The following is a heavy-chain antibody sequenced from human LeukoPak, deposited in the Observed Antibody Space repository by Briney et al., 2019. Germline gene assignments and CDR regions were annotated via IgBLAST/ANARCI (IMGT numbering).Heavy chain of an antibody. D-gene: IGHD2-2*01. J-gene: IGHJ4*02. Sequence: SVKVSCTASGGTFSSYAISWVRQAPGQGLEWMGGIIPIFGTANYAQKFQGRVTITADESTSTAYMELSSLRSEDTAVYYCASAVPAAIVSRLDYWGQGTLVTVSS. CDR3: ASAVPAAIVSRLDY. V-gene: IGHV1-69*13. CDR1: GGTFSSYA. CDR2: IIPIFGTA.